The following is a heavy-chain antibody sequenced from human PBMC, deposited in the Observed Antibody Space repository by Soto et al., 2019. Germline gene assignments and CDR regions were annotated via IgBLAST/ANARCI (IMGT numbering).Heavy chain of an antibody. CDR1: GGTFSSYA. D-gene: IGHD6-6*01. Sequence: SVKVSCKASGGTFSSYAISWVRQAPGQGLEWMGGIIPIFGTANYAQKFQGRVTITADESTSTAYMELSSLRSEDTAVYYCASVAARHNWFDPWGQGTLVTVSS. CDR2: IIPIFGTA. CDR3: ASVAARHNWFDP. V-gene: IGHV1-69*13. J-gene: IGHJ5*02.